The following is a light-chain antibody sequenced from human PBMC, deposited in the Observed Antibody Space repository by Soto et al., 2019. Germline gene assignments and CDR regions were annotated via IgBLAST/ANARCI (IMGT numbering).Light chain of an antibody. CDR3: QQYGNSPIT. Sequence: EIVLTQSPGTLSLSPGERATLSCRASQRVSSHSLAWYQQKPGQAPRTLIYGTSSRATGIPDRFSGSGSGTDFTLTISRLEPEDFAVYYCQQYGNSPITFGQGTRLEIK. J-gene: IGKJ5*01. V-gene: IGKV3-20*01. CDR1: QRVSSHS. CDR2: GTS.